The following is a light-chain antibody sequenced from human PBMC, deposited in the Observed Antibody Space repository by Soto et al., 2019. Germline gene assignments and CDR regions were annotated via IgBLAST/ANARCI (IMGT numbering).Light chain of an antibody. V-gene: IGLV2-14*02. CDR2: DVR. CDR3: SSYTTSSNLYV. Sequence: LTQPASVSGSPGQSITISCTGTSSDVGSYNLVSWYQQHPGKAPKLMIYDVRNRPSGISNRFSGSKSGNTASLTISGLQAEDEADYYCSSYTTSSNLYVFGTGTKVTVL. CDR1: SSDVGSYNL. J-gene: IGLJ1*01.